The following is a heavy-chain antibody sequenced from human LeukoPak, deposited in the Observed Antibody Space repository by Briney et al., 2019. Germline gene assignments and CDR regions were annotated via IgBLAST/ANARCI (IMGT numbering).Heavy chain of an antibody. CDR3: ARGGLFSDY. J-gene: IGHJ4*02. D-gene: IGHD3-10*02. V-gene: IGHV4-34*01. CDR2: INHSGST. Sequence: PSETLSLTCADYGGSFSGYYWSWIRQPPGKGLEWIGEINHSGSTNYNPSLKSRVTISVDTSKNQFSLKLSSVTAADTAVYYCARGGLFSDYWGQGTLVTVSS. CDR1: GGSFSGYY.